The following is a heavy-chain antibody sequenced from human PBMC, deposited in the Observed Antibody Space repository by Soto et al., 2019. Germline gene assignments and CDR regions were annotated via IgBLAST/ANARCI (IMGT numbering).Heavy chain of an antibody. CDR3: AKADSYGDRVGYYYYYMDV. V-gene: IGHV3-30*18. CDR1: GFTFSSYG. D-gene: IGHD5-18*01. Sequence: GGSLRLSCAASGFTFSSYGMHWVRQAPGKGLEWVAVISYDGSNKYYADSVKGRFTISRDNSKNTLYLQMNSLRAEDTAVYYCAKADSYGDRVGYYYYYMDVWGKGTTVTVSS. CDR2: ISYDGSNK. J-gene: IGHJ6*03.